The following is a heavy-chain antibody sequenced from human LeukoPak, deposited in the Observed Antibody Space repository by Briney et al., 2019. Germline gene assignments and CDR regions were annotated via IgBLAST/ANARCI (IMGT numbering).Heavy chain of an antibody. V-gene: IGHV4-59*01. D-gene: IGHD6-6*01. CDR2: VSYSGST. J-gene: IGHJ6*03. CDR3: ARETYSSSSVYYYYMDV. CDR1: GGSLSSYY. Sequence: SETLSLTCTVSGGSLSSYYWSWVRQPPGKGLEWIGYVSYSGSTDYNPSLKSRVIISIDTSKNQFSLRLSSVTAADTAVYYCARETYSSSSVYYYYMDVWGKGTTVTVSS.